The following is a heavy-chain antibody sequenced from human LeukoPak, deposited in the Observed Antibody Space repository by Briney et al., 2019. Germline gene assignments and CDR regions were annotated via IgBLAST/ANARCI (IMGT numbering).Heavy chain of an antibody. V-gene: IGHV4-30-4*01. Sequence: SETLSLTCTVSGGSISSGDYYWSWIRQPPGKGLEWIGYIYYSGSTYYNPSLKSRVTISVDTSKNQFSLKLSSVTAADTAVYYCARDYIWFGEFYSNWFDPWGQGTLVTVSS. D-gene: IGHD3-10*01. CDR3: ARDYIWFGEFYSNWFDP. CDR1: GGSISSGDYY. J-gene: IGHJ5*02. CDR2: IYYSGST.